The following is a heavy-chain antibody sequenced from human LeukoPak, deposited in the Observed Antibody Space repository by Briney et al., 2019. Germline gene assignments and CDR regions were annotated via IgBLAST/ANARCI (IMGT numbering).Heavy chain of an antibody. J-gene: IGHJ4*02. Sequence: SETLSLTCTVPGGSISSSSYYWGWIRQPPGKGLEWIGSIYYSGSTYYNPSLKSRVTISVDTSKNQFSLKLSSVTAADTAVYYCARVPSGLWFGESLNFDYWGQGTLVTVSS. V-gene: IGHV4-39*07. D-gene: IGHD3-10*01. CDR1: GGSISSSSYY. CDR3: ARVPSGLWFGESLNFDY. CDR2: IYYSGST.